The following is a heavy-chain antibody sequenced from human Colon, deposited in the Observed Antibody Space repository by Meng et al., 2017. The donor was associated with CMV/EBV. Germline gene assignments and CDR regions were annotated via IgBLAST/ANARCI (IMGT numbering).Heavy chain of an antibody. CDR1: GFTFSDYY. Sequence: QVQLGESVGASVKPGVCLRLSCAASGFTFSDYYMSWIRQAPGKGPEWVSYISGSSTDIKYVDSVKGRFTISRDNAKNSLYLQMNSLRADDTAVYYCSRDPRTLDYWGQGTLVTVSS. CDR3: SRDPRTLDY. CDR2: ISGSSTDI. V-gene: IGHV3-11*05. J-gene: IGHJ4*02.